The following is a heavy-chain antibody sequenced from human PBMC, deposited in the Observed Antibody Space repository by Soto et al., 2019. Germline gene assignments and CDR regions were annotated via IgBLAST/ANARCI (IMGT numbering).Heavy chain of an antibody. CDR2: ISYDGSNK. V-gene: IGHV3-30-3*01. J-gene: IGHJ6*02. CDR1: GFTFSSYA. D-gene: IGHD4-17*01. Sequence: GGSLRLSCAASGFTFSSYAMHWVRQAPGKGLEWVAVISYDGSNKYYADSVKGRFTISRDNSKNTLYLQMNSLRAEDTAVYYCARDMNDYGDYGYGMDVWGQGTKVTVSS. CDR3: ARDMNDYGDYGYGMDV.